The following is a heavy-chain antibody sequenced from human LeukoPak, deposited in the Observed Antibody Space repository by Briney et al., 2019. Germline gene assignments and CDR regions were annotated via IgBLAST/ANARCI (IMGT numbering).Heavy chain of an antibody. Sequence: GSSVTVSFKASGGTFISYAISWVRQAPGQGREWMGRIIPILGIANYAQKFQGRVTITADKSTSTAYMELSSLRSEDTAVYYCAREAYYYGSPNWFDPWGQGTLVTVSS. CDR2: IIPILGIA. V-gene: IGHV1-69*04. D-gene: IGHD3-10*01. CDR1: GGTFISYA. J-gene: IGHJ5*02. CDR3: AREAYYYGSPNWFDP.